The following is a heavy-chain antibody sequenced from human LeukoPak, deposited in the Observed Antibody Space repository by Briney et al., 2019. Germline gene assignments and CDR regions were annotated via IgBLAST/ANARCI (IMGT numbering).Heavy chain of an antibody. CDR3: ARPDCGGDCRLIQY. J-gene: IGHJ1*01. D-gene: IGHD2-21*01. CDR1: GYTFTGYY. V-gene: IGHV1-2*02. CDR2: INPNSGDT. Sequence: APVKVSCKASGYTFTGYYIHWVRQSPGQGLEWVGWINPNSGDTEFAQKFQGRVTMTRDTSISTAYMELSRLRSDDTAVYYCARPDCGGDCRLIQYWGQGTLVTVSS.